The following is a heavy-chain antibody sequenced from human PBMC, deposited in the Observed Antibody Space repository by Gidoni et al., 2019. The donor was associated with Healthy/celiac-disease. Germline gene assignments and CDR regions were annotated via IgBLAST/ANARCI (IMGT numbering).Heavy chain of an antibody. J-gene: IGHJ3*02. D-gene: IGHD1-26*01. Sequence: IFGTANYAQKFQGRVTITADESTSTAYMELSSLRSEDTAVYYCARDLSGSDPFGAFDIWGQGTMVTVSS. CDR3: ARDLSGSDPFGAFDI. CDR2: IFGTA. V-gene: IGHV1-69*01.